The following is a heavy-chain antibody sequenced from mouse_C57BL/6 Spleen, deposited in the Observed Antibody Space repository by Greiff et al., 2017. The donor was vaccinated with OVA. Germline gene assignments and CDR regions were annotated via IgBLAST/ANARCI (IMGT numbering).Heavy chain of an antibody. V-gene: IGHV1-52*01. J-gene: IGHJ4*01. CDR1: GYTFTSYW. D-gene: IGHD2-1*01. Sequence: QVQLQQPGAELVRPGSSVKLSCKASGYTFTSYWMHWVKQRPIQGLEWIGNIDPSDSETHYNQKFKDKATLTVDKSSSTAYMQLSSLTSEDSAVYYCARGDGNYEDYYAMDYWGQGTSVTVSS. CDR2: IDPSDSET. CDR3: ARGDGNYEDYYAMDY.